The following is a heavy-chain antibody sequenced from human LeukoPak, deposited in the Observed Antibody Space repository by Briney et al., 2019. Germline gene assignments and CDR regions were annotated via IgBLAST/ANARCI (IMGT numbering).Heavy chain of an antibody. CDR3: AGAYYDYVWGSYRGYFDY. D-gene: IGHD3-16*01. CDR2: IIPIFGTA. V-gene: IGHV1-69*05. J-gene: IGHJ4*02. Sequence: SVKVSCKASGGTFSSYAISWVRQAPGQGLEWMGRIIPIFGTANYAQKFQGRVTITTDGSTSTAYMELSSLRSEDTAVYYCAGAYYDYVWGSYRGYFDYWGQGTLVTVSS. CDR1: GGTFSSYA.